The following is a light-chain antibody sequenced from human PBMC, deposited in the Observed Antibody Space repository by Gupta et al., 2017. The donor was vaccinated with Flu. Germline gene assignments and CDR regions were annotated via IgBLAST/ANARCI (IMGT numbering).Light chain of an antibody. Sequence: ATPGEPAAISCSTIQCRLNSNGYNYLDWYLQRLGQAPQLLIYLGSERASDIPDRFSGSGAGTDFTLKISRVESEDVGVYYCRQSVQTPVTFGQGTQVEIK. V-gene: IGKV2-28*01. CDR1: QCRLNSNGYNY. CDR3: RQSVQTPVT. CDR2: LGS. J-gene: IGKJ5*01.